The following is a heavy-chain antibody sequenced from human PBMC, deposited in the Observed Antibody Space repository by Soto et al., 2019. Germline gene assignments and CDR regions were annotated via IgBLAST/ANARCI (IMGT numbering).Heavy chain of an antibody. J-gene: IGHJ4*01. CDR3: SRVDPGETSPFDH. CDR1: GYIFTSYY. V-gene: IGHV1-46*03. D-gene: IGHD3-10*01. Sequence: PRASVKVSCKASGYIFTSYYIHWVRQAPVQGLEWMGWINPFDGSRMFAQSFQGRVTMTRDTSTSTVYMEVSSLRSEDTAVYYCSRVDPGETSPFDHWG. CDR2: INPFDGSR.